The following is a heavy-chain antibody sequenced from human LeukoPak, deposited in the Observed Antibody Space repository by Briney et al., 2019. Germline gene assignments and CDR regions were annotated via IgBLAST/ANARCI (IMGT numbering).Heavy chain of an antibody. CDR1: GFTFTSYA. CDR2: ISGSAGST. V-gene: IGHV3-23*01. Sequence: GGSLRLSCAASGFTFTSYAMNWVRQTPGKGLEWVSAISGSAGSTYYADSVKGRFTISRDNSKNTLYLQMNSLRAEDTAVYYCAKDVWEQPGAHWGQGTLVTVSS. J-gene: IGHJ4*02. CDR3: AKDVWEQPGAH. D-gene: IGHD1-26*01.